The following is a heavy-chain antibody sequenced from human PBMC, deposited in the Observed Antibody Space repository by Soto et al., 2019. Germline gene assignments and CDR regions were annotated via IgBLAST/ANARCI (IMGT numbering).Heavy chain of an antibody. V-gene: IGHV1-8*01. J-gene: IGHJ6*02. D-gene: IGHD3-16*01. CDR3: ARGRMIKVPADYYGMDV. CDR1: GYTFTSYD. Sequence: ASVKVSCKASGYTFTSYDINWVRQATGQGLEWMGWMNPNSGNTGYAQKFQGRVTMTRNTSISTAYMELSSLRSEDTAVYYCARGRMIKVPADYYGMDVWGQGNTVTVSS. CDR2: MNPNSGNT.